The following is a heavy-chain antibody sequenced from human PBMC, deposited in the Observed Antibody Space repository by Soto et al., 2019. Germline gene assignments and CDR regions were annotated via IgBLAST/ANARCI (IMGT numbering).Heavy chain of an antibody. CDR2: ISSSGTTI. CDR1: SCTFSDYF. V-gene: IGHV3-11*01. CDR3: ARDCGRWYSGFDS. D-gene: IGHD2-15*01. J-gene: IGHJ4*02. Sequence: VGPLRLSSASSSCTFSDYFRTCIRQAPGKGLEWVSYISSSGTTIFYADSVQGRFTISRDNAKKSLYLEINSLRAEDTAVYYCARDCGRWYSGFDSWGQVTLVTVS.